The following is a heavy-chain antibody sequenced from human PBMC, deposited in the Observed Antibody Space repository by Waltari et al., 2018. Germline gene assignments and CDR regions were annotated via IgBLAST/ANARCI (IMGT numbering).Heavy chain of an antibody. J-gene: IGHJ4*02. CDR1: GDSMSERDW. CDR2: IHRSGGS. D-gene: IGHD2-15*01. CDR3: ARDRGRGLYLDS. V-gene: IGHV4-4*02. Sequence: QLQLQQSGPGLVKPSESLSLTCAVSGDSMSERDWWSWFRQPPGKGLEWIGQIHRSGGSNYNPSLDSRVTLSIDTSNKQFSLRLPSATAADTAVYYCARDRGRGLYLDSWGQGTLVTVSP.